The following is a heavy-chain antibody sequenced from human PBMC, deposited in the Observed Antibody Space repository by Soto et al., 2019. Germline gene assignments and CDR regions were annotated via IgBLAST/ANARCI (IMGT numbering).Heavy chain of an antibody. CDR3: ARGANYYDILSHRAFDI. CDR1: GGTFSSYA. V-gene: IGHV1-69*13. CDR2: IIPIFGTA. D-gene: IGHD3-9*01. Sequence: SVKVSCKASGGTFSSYAISWVRQAPGQGLEWMGGIIPIFGTANYAQEFQGRVTITADESTSTAYMELSSLRSEDTAVYYCARGANYYDILSHRAFDIWGQGTMVTVSS. J-gene: IGHJ3*02.